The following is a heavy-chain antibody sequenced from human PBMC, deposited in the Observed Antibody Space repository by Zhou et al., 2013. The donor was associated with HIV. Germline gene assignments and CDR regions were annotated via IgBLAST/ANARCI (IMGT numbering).Heavy chain of an antibody. CDR3: ARDLRDTVSVQGYDYGMDV. CDR2: IRPNNGAT. J-gene: IGHJ6*02. Sequence: QIQLLQSGADVKKPGASVTVSCQASGYTFTSYFIHWVRQAPGQGLEWLGWIRPNNGATKSAQKFLGRVTMTRDTSISTAYMDLSTLKFDDTAVYYCARDLRDTVSVQGYDYGMDVWGQGTTVTVAS. V-gene: IGHV1-2*02. CDR1: GYTFTSYF. D-gene: IGHD3-10*01.